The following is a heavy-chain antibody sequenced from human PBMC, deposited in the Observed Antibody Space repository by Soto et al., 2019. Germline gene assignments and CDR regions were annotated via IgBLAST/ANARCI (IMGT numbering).Heavy chain of an antibody. CDR1: GFTFNNYA. Sequence: PGGSLRLSCTASGFTFNNYAMSWVRRAPGKGLEWVSGISDSGGGTYYADSVKGRFTISRDNSKNTLYLQMNSLRGEDTAVYYCAKGYYDILAGYDYWGQGTLVTVSS. V-gene: IGHV3-23*01. D-gene: IGHD3-9*01. CDR3: AKGYYDILAGYDY. CDR2: ISDSGGGT. J-gene: IGHJ4*02.